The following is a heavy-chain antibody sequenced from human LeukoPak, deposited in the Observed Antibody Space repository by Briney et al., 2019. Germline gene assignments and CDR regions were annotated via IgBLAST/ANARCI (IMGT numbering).Heavy chain of an antibody. CDR3: ARDDYYDSSGYYL. CDR2: INPNSGGT. J-gene: IGHJ4*02. Sequence: ASVKVSCKASGYTFTGYYMHWVRQAPGQGLEWMGWINPNSGGTNYAQKFQGRLTMTRDTSISTAYMELSRLRSDDTAVYYCARDDYYDSSGYYLWGQGTLVTVSS. V-gene: IGHV1-2*02. CDR1: GYTFTGYY. D-gene: IGHD3-22*01.